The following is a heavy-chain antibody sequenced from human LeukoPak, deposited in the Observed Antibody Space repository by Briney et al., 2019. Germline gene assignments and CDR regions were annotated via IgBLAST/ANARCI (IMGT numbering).Heavy chain of an antibody. Sequence: GGSLRLLYAASGFPFAPFWTTWVRQAPGKGPEFVATMNRDGSEVAYGNSVRGRYTISRDNAKNSLYLQMYSLRAEDTAVYYCARGIDDWLYLNYWGQGALVTVSS. CDR1: GFPFAPFW. J-gene: IGHJ4*02. CDR2: MNRDGSEV. CDR3: ARGIDDWLYLNY. V-gene: IGHV3-7*04. D-gene: IGHD3-16*02.